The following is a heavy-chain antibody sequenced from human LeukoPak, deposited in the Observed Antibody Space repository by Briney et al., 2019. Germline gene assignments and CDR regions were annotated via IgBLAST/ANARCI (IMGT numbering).Heavy chain of an antibody. CDR2: IYYSGST. V-gene: IGHV4-59*01. CDR1: GGSISSYY. J-gene: IGHJ5*02. Sequence: PSEALSLTCTVSGGSISSYYWSWIRQPPGKGLEWIGYIYYSGSTNYNPSLKCRVTISVDTSKNQFSLKLSSVTAADTAVYYCASMAVTPRPRFDPWGQGTLVTVSS. CDR3: ASMAVTPRPRFDP. D-gene: IGHD4-23*01.